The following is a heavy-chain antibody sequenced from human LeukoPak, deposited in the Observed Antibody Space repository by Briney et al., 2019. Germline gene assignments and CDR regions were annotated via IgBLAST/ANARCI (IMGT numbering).Heavy chain of an antibody. Sequence: PGRSLRLSCAASGFTFSSYGMHWVRQAPGKGLEWVAVIWYDGSNKYYADSVKGRFTISRDNSKNTLYLQMNSLRAEDTAVYYCARVFGPTTGYFDYWGQGTLVTVSS. D-gene: IGHD1-26*01. V-gene: IGHV3-33*01. CDR2: IWYDGSNK. J-gene: IGHJ4*02. CDR1: GFTFSSYG. CDR3: ARVFGPTTGYFDY.